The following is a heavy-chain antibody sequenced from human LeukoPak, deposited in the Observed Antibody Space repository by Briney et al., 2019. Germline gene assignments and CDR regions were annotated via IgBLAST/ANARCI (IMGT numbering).Heavy chain of an antibody. J-gene: IGHJ4*02. Sequence: ASVKVSCKASGYTFTSYDINWVRQATGQGLEWMGWMIPNSGNTGYAQKFQGRVTITRNTSISTAYMELSSLRSEDTAVYYCARVLARYSSSKYYFDYWGQGTLVTVSS. CDR2: MIPNSGNT. CDR3: ARVLARYSSSKYYFDY. D-gene: IGHD6-13*01. V-gene: IGHV1-8*03. CDR1: GYTFTSYD.